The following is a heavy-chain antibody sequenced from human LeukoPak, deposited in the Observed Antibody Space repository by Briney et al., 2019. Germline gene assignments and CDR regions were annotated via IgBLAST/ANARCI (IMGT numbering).Heavy chain of an antibody. J-gene: IGHJ3*02. V-gene: IGHV4-59*01. Sequence: SETLSLTCTVSGGSISSYYWSWIRQPPGKGLEWIGYIYYSGTTNYNPSLKSRVIISVDTSKNQFSLKLSPVIAADTAVYYCARVGYDILTGPLDAFDIWGQGTMVTVSS. D-gene: IGHD3-9*01. CDR1: GGSISSYY. CDR2: IYYSGTT. CDR3: ARVGYDILTGPLDAFDI.